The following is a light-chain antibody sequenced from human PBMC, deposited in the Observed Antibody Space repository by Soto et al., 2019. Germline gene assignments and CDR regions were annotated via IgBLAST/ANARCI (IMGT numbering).Light chain of an antibody. CDR2: AAS. J-gene: IGKJ1*01. CDR1: QSISNY. Sequence: DIQMPQSPSSLSASVADRVPVTCRASQSISNYLNWYQQKPGKAPKLLIYAASSLQSGVPSRFSGSGSGTDFTLTISSLQPEEFATYYCQQSYSTTWTVGQGTKVEIK. V-gene: IGKV1-39*01. CDR3: QQSYSTTWT.